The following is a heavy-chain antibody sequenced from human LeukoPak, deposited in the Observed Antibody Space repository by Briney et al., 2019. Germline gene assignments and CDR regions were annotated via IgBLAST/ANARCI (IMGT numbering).Heavy chain of an antibody. Sequence: PSETRSLTCAVSGGSISSISDYWGWVRQPPGRGLEWIGNIYSSGSTYNNPSLKSRVIISADTSKNQFSLKLTSVTAADTAVYYCARQGVVGATGFDYWGQGTLVTVSS. CDR1: GGSISSISDY. CDR3: ARQGVVGATGFDY. J-gene: IGHJ4*02. V-gene: IGHV4-39*01. CDR2: IYSSGST. D-gene: IGHD1-26*01.